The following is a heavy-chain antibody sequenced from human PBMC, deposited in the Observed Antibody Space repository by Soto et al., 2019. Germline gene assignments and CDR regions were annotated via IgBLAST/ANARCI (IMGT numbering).Heavy chain of an antibody. CDR1: GFTFSMSW. CDR2: IKPDGSDT. J-gene: IGHJ4*02. CDR3: ARYLDSGPADF. D-gene: IGHD1-1*01. V-gene: IGHV3-7*01. Sequence: GGSLRLSCAASGFTFSMSWMTWIRQAPGKGLEWVAQIKPDGSDTFYVDSMKGRFTISRDNSKNSLYLQMDSLRAEDTALYYCARYLDSGPADFWGQGTLVTVSS.